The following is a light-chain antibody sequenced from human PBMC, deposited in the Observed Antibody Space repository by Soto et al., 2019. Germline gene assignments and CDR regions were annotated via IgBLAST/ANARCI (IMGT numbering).Light chain of an antibody. V-gene: IGKV1-5*01. CDR1: QSISSW. CDR2: YAS. J-gene: IGKJ1*01. CDR3: QQYNSYSPWT. Sequence: DIQMTQSPSTLSSSVGDRVTITCRASQSISSWLAWYQQKPGKAPKLLIFYASSLESGVPSRFSGSGSGTEFTLTISSLQPDDFATCYCQQYNSYSPWTFGQGTKVEIK.